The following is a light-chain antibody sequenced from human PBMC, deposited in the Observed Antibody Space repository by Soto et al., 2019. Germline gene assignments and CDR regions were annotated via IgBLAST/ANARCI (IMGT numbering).Light chain of an antibody. CDR3: QQYGSSLFT. J-gene: IGKJ3*01. CDR1: QSVSSKY. CDR2: GTS. Sequence: TQSPSTLSASVGETVTVTCRASQSVSSKYLAWYQQKPGQAPRVLIYGTSIRASGVPERFSGGGSGTDFTLTITRLEPEDFAVYYCQQYGSSLFTFGPGTKVDFK. V-gene: IGKV3-20*01.